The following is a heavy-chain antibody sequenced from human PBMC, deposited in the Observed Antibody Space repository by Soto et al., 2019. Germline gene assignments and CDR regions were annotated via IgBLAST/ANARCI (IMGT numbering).Heavy chain of an antibody. V-gene: IGHV4-30-2*01. J-gene: IGHJ4*02. CDR3: ARGGCSSTSCLTLDY. CDR1: GGSISSGGYS. CDR2: IYHSGST. Sequence: QLQLQESGSGLVKPSQTLSLTCAVSGGSISSGGYSWSWIRQPPGKGLEWIGYIYHSGSTYYNLSLKSRVTISVDRSKNQFSLKLSSVTAADTAVYYCARGGCSSTSCLTLDYWGQGTLVTVSS. D-gene: IGHD2-2*01.